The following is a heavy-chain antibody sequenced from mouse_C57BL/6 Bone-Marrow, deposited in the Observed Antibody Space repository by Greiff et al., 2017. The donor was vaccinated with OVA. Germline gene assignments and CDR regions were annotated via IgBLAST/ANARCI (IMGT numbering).Heavy chain of an antibody. Sequence: QVQLQQSGAELVKPGASVKLSCKASGYTFTSYWMHWVKQRPGQGLEWIGMIHPNSGSTNYNEKFKSKATLTVDKSSSTAYMQLSSLTSEDSAVYYCAREENDYERDWFAYWGQGTLVTVSA. CDR2: IHPNSGST. CDR3: AREENDYERDWFAY. V-gene: IGHV1-64*01. J-gene: IGHJ3*01. D-gene: IGHD2-4*01. CDR1: GYTFTSYW.